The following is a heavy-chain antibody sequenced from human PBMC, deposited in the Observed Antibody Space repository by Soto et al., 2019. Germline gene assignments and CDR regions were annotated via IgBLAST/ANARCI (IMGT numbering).Heavy chain of an antibody. J-gene: IGHJ4*02. CDR2: INAVDEYT. CDR1: GFTFSIYA. Sequence: GGSLRLSCAASGFTFSIYAMSWVRQAPGKGLEWVSSINAVDEYTKYADSVKGRFTISRDNPKNTVTLQMNSLRDEDTAVYYCTKNFYFDSWGQGTLVTVSS. CDR3: TKNFYFDS. V-gene: IGHV3-23*01.